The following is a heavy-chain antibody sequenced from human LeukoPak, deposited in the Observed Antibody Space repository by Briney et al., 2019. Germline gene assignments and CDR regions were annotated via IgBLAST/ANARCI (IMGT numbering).Heavy chain of an antibody. D-gene: IGHD5-18*01. CDR1: GFTFSSYE. CDR3: ARGSAMVYFDY. Sequence: GGSLRLSCAASGFTFSSYEMNWVRQAPGKGLEWVSYISSSGSTIYYADSVKGRFTISRDNAKNSLYLQMNSLRAEATAVYYCARGSAMVYFDYWGQGTLVTVSS. V-gene: IGHV3-48*03. CDR2: ISSSGSTI. J-gene: IGHJ4*02.